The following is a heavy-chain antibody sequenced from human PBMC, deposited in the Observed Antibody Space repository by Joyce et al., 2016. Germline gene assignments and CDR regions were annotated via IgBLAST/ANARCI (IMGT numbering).Heavy chain of an antibody. J-gene: IGHJ4*02. D-gene: IGHD1-26*01. CDR1: GFTFSSSV. Sequence: EVKLLESGGDLVQPGGSLRLSCAASGFTFSSSVMTWVRQAPGKGLEWVSANGGSGGHTYYADSVKGRFTISRDNSKNTLYLQMVSLRVEDTAKYYCAKKRLGSDAFDLWGQGTLVTVSS. CDR2: NGGSGGHT. CDR3: AKKRLGSDAFDL. V-gene: IGHV3-23*01.